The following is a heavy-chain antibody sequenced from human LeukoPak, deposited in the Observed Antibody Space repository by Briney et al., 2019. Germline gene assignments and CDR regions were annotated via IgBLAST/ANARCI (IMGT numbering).Heavy chain of an antibody. J-gene: IGHJ6*02. CDR2: IYYSGST. Sequence: SETLSLTCTVSGGSISSYYWSWIRQPPGKGLEWIGYIYYSGSTNYNPSLKSRVTISVDTSKNQFSLKLSSVTAADTAVYYCARDPSNYYYYYGMDVWGQGTTVTVSS. D-gene: IGHD4-4*01. CDR1: GGSISSYY. CDR3: ARDPSNYYYYYGMDV. V-gene: IGHV4-59*01.